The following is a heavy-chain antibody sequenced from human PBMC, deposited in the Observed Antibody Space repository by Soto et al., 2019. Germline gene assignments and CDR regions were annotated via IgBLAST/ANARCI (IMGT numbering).Heavy chain of an antibody. CDR3: ARDQQPRVTVGITGTTDYYYYGMDV. CDR2: ISYDGSNK. V-gene: IGHV3-30-3*01. J-gene: IGHJ6*02. CDR1: GFTFSSYA. Sequence: GGSLRLSCAASGFTFSSYAMHWVRQAPGKGLEWVAVISYDGSNKYYADSVKGRFTISRDNSKNTLYLQMNSLRAEDTAVYYCARDQQPRVTVGITGTTDYYYYGMDVWGQGTTVTVSS. D-gene: IGHD1-20*01.